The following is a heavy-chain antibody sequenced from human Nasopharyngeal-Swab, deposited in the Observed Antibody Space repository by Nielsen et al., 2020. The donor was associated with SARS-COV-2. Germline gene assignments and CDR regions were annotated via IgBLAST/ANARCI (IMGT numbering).Heavy chain of an antibody. J-gene: IGHJ4*02. CDR3: ARDRIAAGGSEFDY. Sequence: GESLKISCAVSGLTVSSTYMSWVRQAPGKGLEWVSVTEIGGTTHYADSVKGRFSISRDSSTNTLYLQMNNVRAEDTAVHYCARDRIAAGGSEFDYWGQGTLVTVSS. V-gene: IGHV3-53*01. D-gene: IGHD6-13*01. CDR1: GLTVSSTY. CDR2: TEIGGTT.